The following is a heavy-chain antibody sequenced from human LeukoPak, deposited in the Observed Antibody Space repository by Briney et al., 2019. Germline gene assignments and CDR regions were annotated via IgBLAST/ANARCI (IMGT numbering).Heavy chain of an antibody. J-gene: IGHJ4*02. CDR2: IKQDGSEE. V-gene: IGHV3-7*01. D-gene: IGHD7-27*01. CDR3: ARELGRYFDY. Sequence: GGSLRLSCAASGFTFSSYAMSWVRQAPGKGLEWVANIKQDGSEEYYVDSVKGQFTISRDNAKNSLYLQMNSLRAEDTAVYYCARELGRYFDYWGQGTLVTVSS. CDR1: GFTFSSYA.